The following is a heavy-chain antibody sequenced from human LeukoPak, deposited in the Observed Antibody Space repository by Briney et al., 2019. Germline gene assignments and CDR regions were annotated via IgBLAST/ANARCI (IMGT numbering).Heavy chain of an antibody. J-gene: IGHJ5*02. CDR2: IYYSGST. CDR3: ARQVVVTPWFDP. Sequence: SETLSLTCTVSGGSISSYYWSWIRQPPGKGLEWIGYIYYSGSTNYNPSLKSRVTISVDTSKNQFSLNLSSVTAADTAVYYCARQVVVTPWFDPWGQGTLVTVSS. V-gene: IGHV4-59*01. CDR1: GGSISSYY. D-gene: IGHD2-15*01.